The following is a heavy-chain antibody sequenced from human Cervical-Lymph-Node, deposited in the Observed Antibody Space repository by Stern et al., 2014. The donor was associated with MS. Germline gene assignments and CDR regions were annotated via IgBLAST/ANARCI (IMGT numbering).Heavy chain of an antibody. CDR1: GGNLSDYG. D-gene: IGHD4-17*01. J-gene: IGHJ6*02. V-gene: IGHV1-69*01. CDR3: ARDGDSSMLGLDV. CDR2: IIPMFGTA. Sequence: VQLLQSGAEVKKPGSSVKVSCKASGGNLSDYGISWVRQAPGQGLEWMGGIIPMFGTANYAQKFQGRVTITADDSTNTAYMDLSSLTSDDTAVYYCARDGDSSMLGLDVWGQGTTVTVSS.